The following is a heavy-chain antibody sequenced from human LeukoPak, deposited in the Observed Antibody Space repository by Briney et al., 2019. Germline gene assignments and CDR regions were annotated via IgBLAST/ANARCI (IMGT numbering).Heavy chain of an antibody. CDR1: GYTFTGYY. J-gene: IGHJ4*02. D-gene: IGHD4-17*01. V-gene: IGHV1-18*04. CDR2: ISAYNGNT. CDR3: ARDDGDYDPSDY. Sequence: ASVKVSCKASGYTFTGYYMHWVRQAPGQGLEWMGWISAYNGNTNYAQKLQGRVTMTTDASTSTAYMELRSLRSDDTAVYYCARDDGDYDPSDYWGQGTLVTVSS.